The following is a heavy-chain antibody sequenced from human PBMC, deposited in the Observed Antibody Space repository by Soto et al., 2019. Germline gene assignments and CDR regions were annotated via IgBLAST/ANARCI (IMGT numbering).Heavy chain of an antibody. J-gene: IGHJ3*02. CDR3: ARTSGAATGTGGFDI. V-gene: IGHV4-31*03. CDR1: GGSISSGGYY. Sequence: TLSLTCTVSGGSISSGGYYWSWIRQHPGKGLEWIGYIYYSGSTYYNPSLKSRVTISVDTSKNQFSLKLSSVTAADTAVYYCARTSGAATGTGGFDIWGQGTMVTVSS. D-gene: IGHD6-13*01. CDR2: IYYSGST.